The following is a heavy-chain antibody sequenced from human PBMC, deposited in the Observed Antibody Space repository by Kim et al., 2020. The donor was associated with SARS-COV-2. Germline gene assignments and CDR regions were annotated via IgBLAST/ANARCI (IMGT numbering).Heavy chain of an antibody. CDR1: GFTFSSYG. CDR2: ISYDGSNK. Sequence: GGSLRLSCAASGFTFSSYGMHWVRQAPGKGLEWVAVISYDGSNKYYADSVKGRFTISRDNSKNTLYLQMNSLRAEDTAVYYCAKDPAPRTRIQLWLAAHNWFDPWGQGTLVTVSS. V-gene: IGHV3-30*18. J-gene: IGHJ5*02. CDR3: AKDPAPRTRIQLWLAAHNWFDP. D-gene: IGHD5-18*01.